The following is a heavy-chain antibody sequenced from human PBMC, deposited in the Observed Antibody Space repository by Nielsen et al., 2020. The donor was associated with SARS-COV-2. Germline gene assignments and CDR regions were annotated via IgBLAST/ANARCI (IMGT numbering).Heavy chain of an antibody. Sequence: SETLSLTCTVSGGSISSSSYYWSWIRQPPGKGLEWIGYIYYSGSTNYNPSLKSRVTISVDTSKNQFSLKLSSVTAADTAVYYCASTFTGAAAGTWWFDTWGQGTLVTVSS. CDR1: GGSISSSSYY. J-gene: IGHJ5*02. CDR2: IYYSGST. D-gene: IGHD6-13*01. V-gene: IGHV4-61*01. CDR3: ASTFTGAAAGTWWFDT.